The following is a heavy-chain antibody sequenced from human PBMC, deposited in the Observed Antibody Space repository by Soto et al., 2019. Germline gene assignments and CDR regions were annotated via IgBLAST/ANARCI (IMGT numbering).Heavy chain of an antibody. CDR3: AKLGGYNDDNPFDY. CDR2: TSHDGKNK. V-gene: IGHV3-30-3*02. CDR1: GFIFSDYA. D-gene: IGHD5-18*01. Sequence: QVQLVESGGGVVQPGRSLRLSCAASGFIFSDYAMNWVRQAPGKGLEWVAVTSHDGKNKYFADSVRGRFIISRDNSRDTLYLRMDTLRTEDTAIYYCAKLGGYNDDNPFDYWGRGTMVIVSS. J-gene: IGHJ4*02.